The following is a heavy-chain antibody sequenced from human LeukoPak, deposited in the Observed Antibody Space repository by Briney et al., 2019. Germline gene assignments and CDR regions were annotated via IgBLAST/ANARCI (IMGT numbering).Heavy chain of an antibody. D-gene: IGHD6-13*01. CDR1: GYSFTSYW. Sequence: GESLKISCKGSGYSFTSYWIGWVRQMPGKGLEWMGIIYPGDSDTRYSPSFQSQVTISADKSISTAYLQWSSLKASDTAMYYCARPRPRYSSSWYYFDYWGQGTLVTVSS. J-gene: IGHJ4*02. CDR2: IYPGDSDT. CDR3: ARPRPRYSSSWYYFDY. V-gene: IGHV5-51*01.